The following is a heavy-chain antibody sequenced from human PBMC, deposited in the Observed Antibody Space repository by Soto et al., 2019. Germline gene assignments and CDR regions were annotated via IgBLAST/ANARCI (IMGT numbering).Heavy chain of an antibody. CDR1: GGTFSNYA. J-gene: IGHJ4*02. D-gene: IGHD2-15*01. Sequence: QVQLVQSGAEVKKPGSSVKVSCKASGGTFSNYAISWVRQAPGQGLEWMGGIIPIFGTANYAQKFQGRVTSTAGESTSTAYMELSSLRSEDTAVYYCARPLTPYCSGGRCYSGLDYWGQGTLVTVSS. V-gene: IGHV1-69*12. CDR2: IIPIFGTA. CDR3: ARPLTPYCSGGRCYSGLDY.